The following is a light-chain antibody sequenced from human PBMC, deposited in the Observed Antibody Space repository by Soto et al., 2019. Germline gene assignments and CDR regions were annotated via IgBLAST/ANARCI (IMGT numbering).Light chain of an antibody. Sequence: EIVMTQSPATLSVSPGERATLSCRASQSVSSNLAWYQQKPGQAPRLLIYCASTRSTGIPARFSGSGSGTEFTLTTSSRQSEDVLVYLCQKYNKGPSCTFGNGTKVE. J-gene: IGKJ1*01. V-gene: IGKV3-15*01. CDR3: QKYNKGPSCT. CDR1: QSVSSN. CDR2: CAS.